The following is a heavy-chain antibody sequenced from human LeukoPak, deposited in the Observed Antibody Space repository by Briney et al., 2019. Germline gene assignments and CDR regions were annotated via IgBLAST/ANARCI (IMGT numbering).Heavy chain of an antibody. CDR3: ASLYDSSGLLDY. V-gene: IGHV4-38-2*02. CDR2: ISHSGSP. Sequence: PSETLSLTCTVSGYSISSGYYWGWVRQTPGKGLEWIASISHSGSPYYNPSLKSRVTISQDLSKNLFSLTLNSVTAADAAVYYCASLYDSSGLLDYWGQGTLVTVSS. CDR1: GYSISSGYY. J-gene: IGHJ4*02. D-gene: IGHD3-22*01.